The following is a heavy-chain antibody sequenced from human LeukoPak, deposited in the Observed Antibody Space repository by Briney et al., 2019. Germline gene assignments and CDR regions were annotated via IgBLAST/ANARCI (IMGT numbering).Heavy chain of an antibody. CDR1: GGSISSYY. CDR3: ARDRRSYYDSSGSHAFDI. D-gene: IGHD3-22*01. Sequence: SETLSLTCTVSGGSISSYYWSWIRQPPGKGLEWIGYIYYSGSTNYNPSLKSRVTISVDTSKNQFSLKLSSVTAADTAVYYCARDRRSYYDSSGSHAFDIRGQGTMVAVSS. V-gene: IGHV4-59*01. CDR2: IYYSGST. J-gene: IGHJ3*02.